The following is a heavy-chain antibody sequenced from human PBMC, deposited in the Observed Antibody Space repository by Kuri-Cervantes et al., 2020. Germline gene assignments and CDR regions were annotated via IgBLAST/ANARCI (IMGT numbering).Heavy chain of an antibody. D-gene: IGHD5-18*01. Sequence: SETLSLTCAVYGGSFSGYYWSWIRQPPGKGLEWIGEINHSGSTNYNPSLKSRVTISVDTSKNQFSLKLSSVTAADTAVYYCATLGKVDTAMNYGMDVWDQGTTVTVSS. CDR1: GGSFSGYY. CDR3: ATLGKVDTAMNYGMDV. J-gene: IGHJ6*02. CDR2: INHSGST. V-gene: IGHV4-34*01.